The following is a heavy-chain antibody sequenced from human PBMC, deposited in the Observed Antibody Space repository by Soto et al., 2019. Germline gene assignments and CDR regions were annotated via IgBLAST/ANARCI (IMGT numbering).Heavy chain of an antibody. J-gene: IGHJ6*02. D-gene: IGHD2-15*01. V-gene: IGHV3-30-3*01. CDR3: ERGEREDILVVGGARPGEYGTDI. CDR2: IAHDGSNA. Sequence: QVQLVESGGGVVQPGGSLRLSCAASGFTFRNHAMHWVRQAPGKGLECLAVIAHDGSNAFYRDSVKGRFTVSRDNSKNTLYLYMNSLRSEDTGVYYCERGEREDILVVGGARPGEYGTDIWGQGTTVIVSS. CDR1: GFTFRNHA.